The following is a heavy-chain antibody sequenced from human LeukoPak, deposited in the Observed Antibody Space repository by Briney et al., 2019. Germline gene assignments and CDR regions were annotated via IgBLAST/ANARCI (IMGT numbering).Heavy chain of an antibody. Sequence: PGGSLRLSCAASGFTFSSYAMSWVRQAPGKGLEWVSAISGSGGSTYYADSVKGRFTISRDNSKNMLYLQMNSLRAEDTAVYYCAKMGTTIFGVVIMDSFDYWGQGTLVTVSS. CDR3: AKMGTTIFGVVIMDSFDY. J-gene: IGHJ4*02. V-gene: IGHV3-23*01. CDR1: GFTFSSYA. D-gene: IGHD3-3*01. CDR2: ISGSGGST.